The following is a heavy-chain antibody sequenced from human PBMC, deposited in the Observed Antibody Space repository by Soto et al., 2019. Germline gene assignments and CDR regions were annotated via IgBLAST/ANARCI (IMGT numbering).Heavy chain of an antibody. J-gene: IGHJ4*02. CDR1: GFTFSSYA. CDR3: AKVSPYYYGSGSYYNDESLSCYFDY. D-gene: IGHD3-10*01. Sequence: GGSLRHSCAVSGFTFSSYAISWVRQAPGKGLEWVSAISGSGGSTYYADSVKGRFTISRDNSKNTLYLQMNSLRAEDTAVYYCAKVSPYYYGSGSYYNDESLSCYFDYWGQGTLVTVSS. CDR2: ISGSGGST. V-gene: IGHV3-23*01.